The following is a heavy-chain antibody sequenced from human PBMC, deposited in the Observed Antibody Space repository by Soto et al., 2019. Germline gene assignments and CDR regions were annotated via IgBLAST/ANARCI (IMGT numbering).Heavy chain of an antibody. V-gene: IGHV4-39*01. J-gene: IGHJ4*02. CDR3: ARAPDS. CDR2: MYYSGST. Sequence: QLQLQESGPGLVKPSETLCLTCTVSGDSISSNSFYWGWIRQPPGKGLEWIGSMYYSGSTYYNPSLKSRVTISVDTSKSQFSLKLSSVTAADTAVYYCARAPDSWGQGTLVTVSS. CDR1: GDSISSNSFY.